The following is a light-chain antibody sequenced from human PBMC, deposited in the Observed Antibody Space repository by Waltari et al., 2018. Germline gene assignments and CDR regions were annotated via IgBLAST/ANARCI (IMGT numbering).Light chain of an antibody. CDR2: DVS. Sequence: QSALTQPASVSGSPGQSITISCTGTSSDIGGYIYVSGYQQHPGKAPKVIVYDVSNRPSGVSNRFSGSKSGNTASLTISGLQAEDEAHYYCSSYTSSGTLVVFGGGTRLTVL. CDR1: SSDIGGYIY. J-gene: IGLJ2*01. CDR3: SSYTSSGTLVV. V-gene: IGLV2-14*03.